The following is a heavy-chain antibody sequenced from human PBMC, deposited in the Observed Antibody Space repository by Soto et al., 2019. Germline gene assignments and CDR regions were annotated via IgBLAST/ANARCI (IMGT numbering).Heavy chain of an antibody. D-gene: IGHD5-18*01. CDR3: ARGGLQYSYGYHMDY. J-gene: IGHJ4*02. V-gene: IGHV1-2*04. CDR2: INPNSGGT. Sequence: VASVKVSCKASGYTFTGYYMHWVRQAPGQGLEWMGWINPNSGGTNYAQKFQGWVTMTRDTSISTAYMELSRLRSDDTAVYYCARGGLQYSYGYHMDYWGQGTLVTVSS. CDR1: GYTFTGYY.